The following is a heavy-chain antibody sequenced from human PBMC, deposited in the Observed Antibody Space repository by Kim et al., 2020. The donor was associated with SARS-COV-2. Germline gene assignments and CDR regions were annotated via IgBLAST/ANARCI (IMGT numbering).Heavy chain of an antibody. D-gene: IGHD2-15*01. J-gene: IGHJ4*02. V-gene: IGHV4-39*07. Sequence: FYNPPLNSRATISLDTAKNQVSLSLTSVTAADTAIYYCIRDGQYWRLIDYWGQGILVTVSS. CDR3: IRDGQYWRLIDY.